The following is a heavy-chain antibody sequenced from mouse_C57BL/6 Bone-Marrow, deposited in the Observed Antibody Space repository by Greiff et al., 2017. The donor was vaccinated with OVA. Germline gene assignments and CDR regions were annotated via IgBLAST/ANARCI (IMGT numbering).Heavy chain of an antibody. D-gene: IGHD6-1*01. CDR2: INPNYGTT. CDR3: ARRRSCLQGYFDV. Sequence: VHVKQSGPELVKPGASVKISCKASGYSFTDYNMNWVKQSNGKSLEWSGVINPNYGTTSYNQKFKGKATLTVDQSSSTAYMQLNSLTSEDSAVYYCARRRSCLQGYFDVWGTGTTVTVSS. V-gene: IGHV1-39*01. J-gene: IGHJ1*03. CDR1: GYSFTDYN.